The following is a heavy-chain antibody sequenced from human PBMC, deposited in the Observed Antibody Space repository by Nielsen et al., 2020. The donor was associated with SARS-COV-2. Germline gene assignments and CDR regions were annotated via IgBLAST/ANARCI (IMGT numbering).Heavy chain of an antibody. J-gene: IGHJ4*02. Sequence: SETLSLTCTVSGGSISSYYWSWIRQPPGKGLEWIGEIYHSGSTNYNPSLKSRVTISVDKSKNQFSLKLSSVTAADTAVYYCARGLKGGRVRRYSYGYNFDYWGQGTLVTVSS. CDR1: GGSISSYY. V-gene: IGHV4-34*01. CDR3: ARGLKGGRVRRYSYGYNFDY. D-gene: IGHD5-18*01. CDR2: IYHSGST.